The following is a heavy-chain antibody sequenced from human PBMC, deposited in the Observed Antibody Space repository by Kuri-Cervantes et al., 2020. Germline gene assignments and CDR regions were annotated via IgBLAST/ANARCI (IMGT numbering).Heavy chain of an antibody. J-gene: IGHJ4*02. V-gene: IGHV1-2*02. CDR3: ATVRGGSYDY. D-gene: IGHD1-26*01. CDR1: GYTFTGYY. CDR2: INPNSGGT. Sequence: ASVKVSCKASGYTFTGYYMHWVRQAPGQGLEWMGWINPNSGGTNYAQKFQGRVTMTEDTSTNTAYMELSSLRSEDTAVYYCATVRGGSYDYWAQGTLVTVSS.